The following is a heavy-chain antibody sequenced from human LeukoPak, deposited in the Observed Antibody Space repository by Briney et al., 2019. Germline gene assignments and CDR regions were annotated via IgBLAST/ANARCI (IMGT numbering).Heavy chain of an antibody. CDR3: ARTFYDTLDSDAFDF. V-gene: IGHV1-69*13. D-gene: IGHD2/OR15-2a*01. CDR2: IIPIFGTA. Sequence: GASVKVSCKASGGTFSSYAISWVRQAPGQGLEWMGGIIPIFGTANYAQKFQGRVTITADESTSTAYMELSSLRSDDTAVYYCARTFYDTLDSDAFDFWGQGTMVIVSS. J-gene: IGHJ3*01. CDR1: GGTFSSYA.